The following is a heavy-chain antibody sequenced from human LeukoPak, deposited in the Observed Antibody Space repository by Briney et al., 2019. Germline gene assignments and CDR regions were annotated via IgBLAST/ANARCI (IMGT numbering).Heavy chain of an antibody. V-gene: IGHV3-30-3*01. J-gene: IGHJ4*02. CDR3: ARVPTPGDYFDY. CDR2: ISYDGSNK. Sequence: GGSLRLSCAASGFTFSSYAMHWVRQAPGKGLEWVAVISYDGSNKYYADSVKGRFTISRDNSKNTLYLQMNSLRAEDTAVYYCARVPTPGDYFDYWGQGTLVPVSS. CDR1: GFTFSSYA. D-gene: IGHD2-15*01.